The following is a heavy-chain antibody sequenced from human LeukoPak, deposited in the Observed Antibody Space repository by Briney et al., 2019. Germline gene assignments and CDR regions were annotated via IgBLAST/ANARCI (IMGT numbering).Heavy chain of an antibody. V-gene: IGHV4-59*12. CDR1: GFTFSSYA. Sequence: GSLRLSCAASGFTFSSYAMSWIRQSPGKGLEWIANIFYSGALFSRGDTYYNPSLKSRVTISVDTSKNQFSLKVRSVTAADTAVYYCARLKGSRWGQGTLVTVSS. J-gene: IGHJ4*02. CDR3: ARLKGSR. CDR2: IFYSGALFSRGDT.